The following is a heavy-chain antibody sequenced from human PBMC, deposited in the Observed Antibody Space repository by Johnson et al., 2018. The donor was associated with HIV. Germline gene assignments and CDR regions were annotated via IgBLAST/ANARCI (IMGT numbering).Heavy chain of an antibody. J-gene: IGHJ3*02. V-gene: IGHV3-30*04. CDR3: ARGDGSSLEVLDI. Sequence: QVQLVESGGGVVQPGRSLRLSCAASGFTFSSYAMHWVRQAPGKGLEWVAVISYDGSNKYYADSVKGRFTISRDNAKNTLYLQMNRLRAEDTAGYYCARGDGSSLEVLDIWGKGKRVT. CDR1: GFTFSSYA. CDR2: ISYDGSNK. D-gene: IGHD2-15*01.